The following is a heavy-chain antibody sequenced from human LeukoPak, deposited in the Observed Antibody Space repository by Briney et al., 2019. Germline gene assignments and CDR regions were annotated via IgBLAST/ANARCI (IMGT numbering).Heavy chain of an antibody. CDR3: SYGAPTTSDY. J-gene: IGHJ4*02. V-gene: IGHV3-74*01. CDR2: ITSDGRST. Sequence: GGSLRLSCAASGFTFSSYWMLWVRQAPGKGLVWVSRITSDGRSTSYADSVKGRFTMSRDNAKNTLYLQMNRLRVEDTAVYYCSYGAPTTSDYWGQGTLVTVSS. CDR1: GFTFSSYW. D-gene: IGHD2/OR15-2a*01.